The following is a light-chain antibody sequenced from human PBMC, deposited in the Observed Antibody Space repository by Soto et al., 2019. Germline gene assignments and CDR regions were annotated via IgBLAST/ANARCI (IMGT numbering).Light chain of an antibody. V-gene: IGLV2-14*01. CDR3: SSFTSSSTQV. Sequence: QPALTQPASVSGSLGQSITISCTGTSSDVGGYNYVSWYQQHPGKVPKLMIFEVNNRPSGVSNRFSGSKSANTASLTISGLQADDEADYYCSSFTSSSTQVFGGGTKVTVL. J-gene: IGLJ3*02. CDR2: EVN. CDR1: SSDVGGYNY.